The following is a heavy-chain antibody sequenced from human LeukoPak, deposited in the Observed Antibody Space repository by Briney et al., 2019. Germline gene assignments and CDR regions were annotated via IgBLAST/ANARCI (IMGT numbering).Heavy chain of an antibody. CDR3: ARDHAQGDIVVVVPAFDI. J-gene: IGHJ3*02. CDR2: ISAYNGNT. Sequence: ASVKVSCKASGYTFTSYGISWVRQAPGQGLEWMGWISAYNGNTNYAQKLQGRVTMTTDTSTSTAYMELRSLRSDDTAVYYCARDHAQGDIVVVVPAFDIWGQGTMVTVSS. CDR1: GYTFTSYG. D-gene: IGHD2-15*01. V-gene: IGHV1-18*01.